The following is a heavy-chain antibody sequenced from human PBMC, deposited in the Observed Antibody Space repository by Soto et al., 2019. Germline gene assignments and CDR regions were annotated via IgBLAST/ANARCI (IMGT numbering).Heavy chain of an antibody. V-gene: IGHV4-30-4*01. CDR1: GGSISSGDYY. J-gene: IGHJ4*02. Sequence: PSATLSLTCTVSGGSISSGDYYWSWIRQPPGKGLEWIGYIYYSGSTYYNPSLKSRVTISVDTSKNQFSLKLSSVTAADTAVYYCARGDSGYETRYFDYWGQGTLVTVSS. CDR3: ARGDSGYETRYFDY. D-gene: IGHD5-12*01. CDR2: IYYSGST.